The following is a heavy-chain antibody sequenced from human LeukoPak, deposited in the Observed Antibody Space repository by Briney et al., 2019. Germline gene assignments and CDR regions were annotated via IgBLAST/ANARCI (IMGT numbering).Heavy chain of an antibody. J-gene: IGHJ2*01. D-gene: IGHD2-21*01. CDR2: IYYSGST. Sequence: SETLSLTCTVSGGSISNSSYYWGWIRQPPGKGLEWIGSIYYSGSTYYNPSLKSRVTISVDTSKNQFSLKLSSVTAADTAVYYCARALCGGDCYYWYFDLWGRGTLVTVSS. CDR3: ARALCGGDCYYWYFDL. CDR1: GGSISNSSYY. V-gene: IGHV4-39*07.